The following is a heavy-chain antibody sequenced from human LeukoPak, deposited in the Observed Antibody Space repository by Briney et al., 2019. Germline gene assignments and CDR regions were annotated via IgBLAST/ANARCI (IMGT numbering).Heavy chain of an antibody. CDR2: ISYDGSNK. Sequence: GGSLRLSCAASGFTFSSYAMHWVRQAPGKGLEWVAVISYDGSNKYYADSVKGRFTISRDNSKNTLYLQMNSLRAEDTAVYYCARDRRVVAYFDYWGQGTLVTVSS. J-gene: IGHJ4*02. V-gene: IGHV3-30-3*01. CDR3: ARDRRVVAYFDY. D-gene: IGHD3-22*01. CDR1: GFTFSSYA.